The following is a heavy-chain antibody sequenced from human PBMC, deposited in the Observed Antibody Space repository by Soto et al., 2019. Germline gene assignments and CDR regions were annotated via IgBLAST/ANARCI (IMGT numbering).Heavy chain of an antibody. CDR2: FDPEDGET. CDR3: ATGPWYGDQLPKYYFDY. J-gene: IGHJ4*02. V-gene: IGHV1-24*01. D-gene: IGHD4-17*01. CDR1: GYTLTELA. Sequence: ASVKVSCKVSGYTLTELAMHWVRQAPGKGREWMGGFDPEDGETIYAQKFQGRVTMTEDTSTDTAYMELSSLRSEDTAVYYCATGPWYGDQLPKYYFDYWGQGTLVTVSS.